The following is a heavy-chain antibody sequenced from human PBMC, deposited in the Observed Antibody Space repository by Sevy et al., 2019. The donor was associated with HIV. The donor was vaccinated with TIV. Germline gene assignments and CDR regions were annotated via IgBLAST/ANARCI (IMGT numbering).Heavy chain of an antibody. V-gene: IGHV1-2*06. CDR2: INPNSGGT. D-gene: IGHD1-7*01. J-gene: IGHJ6*02. Sequence: ASVKVSCKASGYTFTGYYMHWVRQAPGQGLEWMGRINPNSGGTNYAQKFQGRVTMTRDTSISTAYMELGRLRPDDTAVYFCARDAAGGTTNSGMDVWGQGTTVTVSS. CDR3: ARDAAGGTTNSGMDV. CDR1: GYTFTGYY.